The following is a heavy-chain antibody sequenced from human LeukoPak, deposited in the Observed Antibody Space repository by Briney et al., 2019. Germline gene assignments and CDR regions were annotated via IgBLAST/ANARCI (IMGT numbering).Heavy chain of an antibody. CDR3: AKDSYLVVISSDYCES. Sequence: GGSLRLFCATSGFTFSSYCMHCVCQAPGKGLEWVAVISYDGSNKYYADSVKGRFTISRDNSKNTLYLQMNRLRAEDTAVYYCAKDSYLVVISSDYCESWGEGALVTVSS. D-gene: IGHD3-22*01. J-gene: IGHJ4*02. CDR1: GFTFSSYC. V-gene: IGHV3-30*18. CDR2: ISYDGSNK.